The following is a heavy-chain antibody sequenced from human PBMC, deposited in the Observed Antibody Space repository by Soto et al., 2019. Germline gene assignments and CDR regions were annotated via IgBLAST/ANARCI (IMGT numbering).Heavy chain of an antibody. D-gene: IGHD6-6*01. V-gene: IGHV3-21*01. CDR3: ARDLYSSSARYFDY. J-gene: IGHJ4*02. CDR1: GFTFSSYS. CDR2: ISSSSSYI. Sequence: EVQLVESGGGLVKPGGSLRLSCAASGFTFSSYSMNWVRQAPGKGLEWVSSISSSSSYIYYADSVKGRFTISRDNAKNSLYLQMNSLRAENTAVYYCARDLYSSSARYFDYWGQGTLVTVSS.